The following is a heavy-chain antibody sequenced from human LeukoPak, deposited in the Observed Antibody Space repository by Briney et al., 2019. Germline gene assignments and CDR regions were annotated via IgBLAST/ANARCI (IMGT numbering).Heavy chain of an antibody. J-gene: IGHJ4*02. CDR1: GFTFSSYS. CDR3: ARDENFATYYDFWSGSGNFDY. D-gene: IGHD3-3*01. CDR2: ISSSSSTI. Sequence: GGSLRLSCAASGFTFSSYSMNWVHQAPGKGLEWVSYISSSSSTIYYADSVKGRFTISRDNAKNSLYLQMNSLRAEDTAVYYCARDENFATYYDFWSGSGNFDYWGQGTLVTVSS. V-gene: IGHV3-48*01.